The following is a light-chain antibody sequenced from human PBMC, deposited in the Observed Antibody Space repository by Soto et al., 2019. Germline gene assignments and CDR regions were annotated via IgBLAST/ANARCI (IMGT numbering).Light chain of an antibody. CDR1: QSIGDT. CDR2: GAS. Sequence: EIVWTHSPATLSLSPWERGTLSFMASQSIGDTLSWYQQKPGQPPRLLIFGASTRATGIPARFSGSGSEAEFTLTISSPQSEDFAVYYCQQYSVWPLTFGGGTTVDI. J-gene: IGKJ4*01. CDR3: QQYSVWPLT. V-gene: IGKV3D-15*01.